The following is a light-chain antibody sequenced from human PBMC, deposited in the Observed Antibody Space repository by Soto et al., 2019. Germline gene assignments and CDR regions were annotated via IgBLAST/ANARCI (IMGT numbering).Light chain of an antibody. Sequence: EIVMTQSPATLSVSPGERATLSCRASQNVGGTLAWYQQKPGQAPRLLIHGASTRAPGFPARFSGSGSGTDFTLTISSLQSEDFAVYYCQQYDNWPWTFGQGTKVDIK. V-gene: IGKV3-15*01. J-gene: IGKJ1*01. CDR3: QQYDNWPWT. CDR1: QNVGGT. CDR2: GAS.